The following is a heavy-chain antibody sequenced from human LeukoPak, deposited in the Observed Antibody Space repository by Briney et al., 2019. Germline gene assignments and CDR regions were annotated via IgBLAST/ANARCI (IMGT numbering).Heavy chain of an antibody. CDR2: INPSGGST. Sequence: ASVKVSCKASGYTFTSYYMHWVRQAPGQGLEWMGIINPSGGSTSYAQKFQGRVTMTRDMSTSTVYMEPSSLRSEDTAVYYCARQKYDILTGYHPNFDYWGQGTLVTVSS. D-gene: IGHD3-9*01. CDR1: GYTFTSYY. V-gene: IGHV1-46*01. J-gene: IGHJ4*02. CDR3: ARQKYDILTGYHPNFDY.